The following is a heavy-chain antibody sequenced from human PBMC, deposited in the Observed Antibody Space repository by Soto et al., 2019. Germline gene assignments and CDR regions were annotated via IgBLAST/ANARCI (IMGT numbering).Heavy chain of an antibody. J-gene: IGHJ4*02. CDR3: VRGMDRNSAGF. CDR1: GYTFTNYW. Sequence: GESLKISCKASGYTFTNYWIGWVRQVPGEGLEWMGFIFPSDSVTRYSPSFQGQVTISVDKSVDTTYLQWGSLKSSDTAMYYCVRGMDRNSAGFWGLGTMVTVSS. D-gene: IGHD2-2*03. V-gene: IGHV5-51*01. CDR2: IFPSDSVT.